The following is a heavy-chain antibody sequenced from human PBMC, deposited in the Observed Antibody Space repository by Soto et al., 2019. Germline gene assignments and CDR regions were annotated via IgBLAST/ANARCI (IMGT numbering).Heavy chain of an antibody. J-gene: IGHJ4*02. V-gene: IGHV4-4*02. CDR3: ARDLFTYPYQNSAYYFDH. Sequence: QVQLQESGPGLVRPSGTLSLTCAVSGDSISSTNWWSWVRQPPGKGLEWIGEIYYTGSTNYNPSLKSRVTISVDNSKNHFSLRLSSVTAADTAVYYCARDLFTYPYQNSAYYFDHWGQGMLVSVSS. CDR1: GDSISSTNW. CDR2: IYYTGST. D-gene: IGHD1-26*01.